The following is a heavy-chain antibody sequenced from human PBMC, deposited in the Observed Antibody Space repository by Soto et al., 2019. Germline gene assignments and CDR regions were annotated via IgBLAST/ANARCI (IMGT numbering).Heavy chain of an antibody. CDR3: ARGTPTYYYDSSGYREFDY. V-gene: IGHV1-69*01. CDR2: IIPIFGTA. J-gene: IGHJ4*02. Sequence: QVQLVQSGAEVKKPGSSVKVSCKASGGTFSSYAISWVRQAPGQGLEWMGGIIPIFGTANYAQKFQGRVTITADESTSTAYIELSSLRSEDTAVYYCARGTPTYYYDSSGYREFDYWGQGTLVTVSS. CDR1: GGTFSSYA. D-gene: IGHD3-22*01.